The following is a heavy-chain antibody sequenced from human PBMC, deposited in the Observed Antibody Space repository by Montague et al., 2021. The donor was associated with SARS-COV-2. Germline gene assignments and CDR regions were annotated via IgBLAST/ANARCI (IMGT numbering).Heavy chain of an antibody. CDR2: IYYSGST. CDR1: GGSISSGDYY. CDR3: ARGGSYSSGWYGVGYYYGMDV. D-gene: IGHD6-19*01. J-gene: IGHJ6*02. Sequence: TLSLTCTVSGGSISSGDYYWSWIRQHPGKGLEWIGYIYYSGSTYYNPSLKSRVTISVDTSKNQFSLKLSSVTAADTAVYYCARGGSYSSGWYGVGYYYGMDVWGQGTTVTVSS. V-gene: IGHV4-31*03.